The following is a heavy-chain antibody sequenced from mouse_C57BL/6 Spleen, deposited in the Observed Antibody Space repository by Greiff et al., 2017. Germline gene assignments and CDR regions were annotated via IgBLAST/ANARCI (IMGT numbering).Heavy chain of an antibody. CDR3: ARKKELGRDWYFDV. D-gene: IGHD4-1*01. Sequence: EVQVVESGGGLVKPGGSLKLSCAASGFTFSSYAMSWVRQTPEKRLEWVATISDGGSYTYYPDNVKGRFTISRDNAKNNLYLQMSHLKSEDTAMYYCARKKELGRDWYFDVWGTGTTVTVSS. J-gene: IGHJ1*03. V-gene: IGHV5-4*01. CDR2: ISDGGSYT. CDR1: GFTFSSYA.